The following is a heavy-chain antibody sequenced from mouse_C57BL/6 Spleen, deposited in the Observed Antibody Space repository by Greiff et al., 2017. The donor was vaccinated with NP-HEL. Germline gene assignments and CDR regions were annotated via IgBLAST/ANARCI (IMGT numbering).Heavy chain of an antibody. CDR1: GYTFTDYY. CDR3: ARPLTTVVAPYAMDY. V-gene: IGHV1-77*01. Sequence: QVQLQQSGAELVKPGASVKISCKASGYTFTDYYINWVKQRPGQGLEWIGKIGPGSGSTYYNEKFKGKATLTADKSYSTAYMQRSSLTSEDSAVYFCARPLTTVVAPYAMDYWGQGTSVTVSS. J-gene: IGHJ4*01. D-gene: IGHD1-1*01. CDR2: IGPGSGST.